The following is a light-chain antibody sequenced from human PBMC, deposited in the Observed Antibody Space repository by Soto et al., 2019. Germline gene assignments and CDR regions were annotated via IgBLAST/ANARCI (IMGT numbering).Light chain of an antibody. CDR2: SAS. CDR3: QQRSNSPPWIT. V-gene: IGKV3D-20*02. Sequence: EIVLTQSPGTLSLSPWERATLSWEARQSVSNNYLAWYQQKPRQAPRLLLFSASNRATGIPDRFSGSGSGTDFALIISSLEPEDFAVSYGQQRSNSPPWITFGQGTRLEIK. CDR1: QSVSNNY. J-gene: IGKJ5*01.